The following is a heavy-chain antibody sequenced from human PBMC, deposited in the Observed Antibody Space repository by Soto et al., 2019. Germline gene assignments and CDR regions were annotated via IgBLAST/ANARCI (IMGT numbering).Heavy chain of an antibody. D-gene: IGHD1-26*01. CDR1: GGSITSSGYY. CDR2: ISYTGST. Sequence: QLQLQESGPRLVKPSETLSLTCTVSGGSITSSGYYWGYIRQPPGQGLEWIASISYTGSTYYNPSLKSRVTISIDTSKNQFSLDLSSVTAADTAVYYCMRDSGNYRTSNWGQGILVTVSS. CDR3: MRDSGNYRTSN. V-gene: IGHV4-39*01. J-gene: IGHJ4*02.